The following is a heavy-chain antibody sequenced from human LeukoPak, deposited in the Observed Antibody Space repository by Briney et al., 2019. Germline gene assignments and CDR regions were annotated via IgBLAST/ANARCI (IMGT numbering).Heavy chain of an antibody. CDR1: GFTFSSYE. Sequence: PGGSLRLSCAASGFTFSSYEMNWVRQAPGKGLEWVSYISSSGSTIYYADSVKGRLTISRDNAKNSLYLQMNSLRAEDTAVYYCARDRGTFDYWGQGTLVTVSS. V-gene: IGHV3-48*03. CDR3: ARDRGTFDY. CDR2: ISSSGSTI. J-gene: IGHJ4*02. D-gene: IGHD6-25*01.